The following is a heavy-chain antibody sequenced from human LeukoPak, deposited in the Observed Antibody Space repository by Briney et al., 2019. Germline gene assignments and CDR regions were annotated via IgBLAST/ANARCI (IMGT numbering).Heavy chain of an antibody. Sequence: GGSLRLSCAASGFTFSSYGMSWVRQAPGKGLEWVSGISGSGGSTYYASSVKGRFTISRDNSKNTLYLQMNSLRVEDTAVYHCAKGHGDYYFYYMDVWGKGTTVTISS. J-gene: IGHJ6*03. V-gene: IGHV3-23*01. CDR2: ISGSGGST. CDR3: AKGHGDYYFYYMDV. CDR1: GFTFSSYG. D-gene: IGHD2-8*01.